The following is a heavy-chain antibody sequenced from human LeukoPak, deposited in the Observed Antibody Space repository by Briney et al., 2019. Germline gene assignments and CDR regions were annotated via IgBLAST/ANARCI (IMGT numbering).Heavy chain of an antibody. V-gene: IGHV3-66*01. D-gene: IGHD1-14*01. Sequence: PGGSLRLSCAASGFTVTSNYMSWVRQAPGKGLEWVSVIYTGGSTYYADSVKGRFTISRDNSKNTLYLQMNSLRVEDTAVYYCARGGPGTTLASWGQGTLVTVSS. CDR1: GFTVTSNY. CDR3: ARGGPGTTLAS. CDR2: IYTGGST. J-gene: IGHJ4*02.